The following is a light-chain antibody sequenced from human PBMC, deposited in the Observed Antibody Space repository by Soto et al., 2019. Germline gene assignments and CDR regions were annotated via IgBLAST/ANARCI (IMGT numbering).Light chain of an antibody. Sequence: DIVMTQSPDSLTVSLGERATINCKSSQSVFYSSNNKNYLAWYQQKPGQPPKLLIYWASTRDSGVPDRFSGSGSGTDFTLTISSLQAEDVAFYYCQQYYVPPLTFGPGTKVDIK. CDR2: WAS. CDR3: QQYYVPPLT. V-gene: IGKV4-1*01. J-gene: IGKJ3*01. CDR1: QSVFYSSNNKNY.